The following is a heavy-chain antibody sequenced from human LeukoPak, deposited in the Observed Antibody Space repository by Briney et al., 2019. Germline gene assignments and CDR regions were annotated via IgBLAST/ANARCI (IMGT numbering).Heavy chain of an antibody. CDR1: GFTLSSYG. D-gene: IGHD5-18*01. V-gene: IGHV3-23*01. J-gene: IGHJ4*02. CDR2: ISGSGGST. CDR3: AKRTELAMEYFDY. Sequence: GGSLRLSCAASGFTLSSYGMSWVRQAPGKGLEWVSAISGSGGSTYYADSVKGRFTISRDNSKNTLYLQMNSLRAEDTAVYYCAKRTELAMEYFDYWGQGTLVTVSS.